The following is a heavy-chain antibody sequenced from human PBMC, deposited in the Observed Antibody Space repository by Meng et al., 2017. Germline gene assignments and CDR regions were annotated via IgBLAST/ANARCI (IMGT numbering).Heavy chain of an antibody. Sequence: QVQVVAAGGGLVKPGGSLRLSCAAYGFTFSDYYMSWIRQAPGKGLEWVSYISSSGSTIYYADSVKGRFTISRDNAKNSLYLQMNSLRAEDTAVYYCASRYGDYVPVMFWYFDLWGRGTLVTVSS. CDR1: GFTFSDYY. D-gene: IGHD4-17*01. V-gene: IGHV3-11*01. J-gene: IGHJ2*01. CDR2: ISSSGSTI. CDR3: ASRYGDYVPVMFWYFDL.